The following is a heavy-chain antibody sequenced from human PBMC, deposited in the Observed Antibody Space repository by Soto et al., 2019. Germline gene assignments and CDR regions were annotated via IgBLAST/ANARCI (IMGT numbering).Heavy chain of an antibody. V-gene: IGHV4-39*01. Sequence: QLQLQESGPGLVKPSETLSLTSTVSGGSISSSTSYWGWIRQPPGKGLEWIGSINYSGSTYYSPSLKSRVTISADTSKNQFSLKLSSVTAADTAVYYCARPVNYYYYYMDVWGKGTMVTVSS. CDR1: GGSISSSTSY. CDR2: INYSGST. J-gene: IGHJ6*03. CDR3: ARPVNYYYYYMDV.